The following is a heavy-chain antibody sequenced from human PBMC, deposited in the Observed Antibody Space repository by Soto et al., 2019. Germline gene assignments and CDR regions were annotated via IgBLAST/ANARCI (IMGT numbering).Heavy chain of an antibody. CDR2: ISASGGAT. V-gene: IGHV3-23*01. CDR1: RFTFTSYA. Sequence: PGGSLRLSCVASRFTFTSYAMSWVRQAPGKGLKWVAAISASGGATIHADSVKGRLTISRDNSKNTLYLQMNSLRAEDTAVYYCAKDVEGGSLFRGAFDYWGQGTQVTVSS. D-gene: IGHD1-26*01. J-gene: IGHJ4*02. CDR3: AKDVEGGSLFRGAFDY.